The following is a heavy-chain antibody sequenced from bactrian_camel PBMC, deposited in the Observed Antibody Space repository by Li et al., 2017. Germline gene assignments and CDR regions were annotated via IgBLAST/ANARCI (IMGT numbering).Heavy chain of an antibody. V-gene: IGHV3S1*01. Sequence: HVQLVESGGDLVQPGGSLTLSCTASGFTFSGYWMYWVRQTPAKGHEWVSGVASNGGSTEYANSVKGRFTISRDNAKNTLYLQLNSLKIEDTAMYYCANANDPNFRGQGTQVTVS. J-gene: IGHJ4*01. CDR2: VASNGGST. CDR3: ANANDPNF. CDR1: GFTFSGYW. D-gene: IGHD1*01.